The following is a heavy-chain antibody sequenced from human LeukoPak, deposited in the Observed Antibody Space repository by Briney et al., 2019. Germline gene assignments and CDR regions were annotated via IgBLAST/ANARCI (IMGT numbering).Heavy chain of an antibody. CDR2: IWYDGSNK. D-gene: IGHD3-10*01. CDR3: ARDPYGSGSTSFDI. Sequence: GRSLRLSCAASGFTFRSYGMHRVRQAPGKGLEWVAVIWYDGSNKYYADSVKGRFTISRDNSKNTLYLQMNSLRAEDTAVYYCARDPYGSGSTSFDIWGQGTMVTVSS. J-gene: IGHJ3*02. V-gene: IGHV3-33*01. CDR1: GFTFRSYG.